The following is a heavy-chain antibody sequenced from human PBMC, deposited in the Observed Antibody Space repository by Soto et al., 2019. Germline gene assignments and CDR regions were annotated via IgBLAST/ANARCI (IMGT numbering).Heavy chain of an antibody. Sequence: SGPALVNPTQTLTLTCTFSGFSLSTSGVGVGWIRQPPGKALEWLAVIYWDDDKRYSPSLKSRLTITKDTSKNQVVLTMTNMDPVDKATYYCAHRRNTVPTGYYFDYWGQGTLVTVSS. V-gene: IGHV2-5*02. J-gene: IGHJ4*02. CDR3: AHRRNTVPTGYYFDY. CDR2: IYWDDDK. D-gene: IGHD4-17*01. CDR1: GFSLSTSGVG.